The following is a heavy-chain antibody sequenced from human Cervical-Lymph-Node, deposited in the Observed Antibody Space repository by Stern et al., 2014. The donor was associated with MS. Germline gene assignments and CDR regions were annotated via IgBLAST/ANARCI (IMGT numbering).Heavy chain of an antibody. CDR3: ARGSAGAGAFFDY. V-gene: IGHV5-51*01. J-gene: IGHJ4*02. Sequence: EVQLVESGAEVQKPGESLKISCKGSGYTFSNSWIGWVRQMPGRGLEWMGIIYPGDSDTRYSPSFQGQITISADKSISTAYLQWNSLKASDTAIFYCARGSAGAGAFFDYWGQGTLVTVSS. D-gene: IGHD2-8*02. CDR1: GYTFSNSW. CDR2: IYPGDSDT.